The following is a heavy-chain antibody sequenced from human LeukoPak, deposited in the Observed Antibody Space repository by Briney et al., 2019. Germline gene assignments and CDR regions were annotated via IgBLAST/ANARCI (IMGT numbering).Heavy chain of an antibody. Sequence: SETLSLTCAVYGGSFSGYYGSWIRQPPGKGLEWIGEINHSGSTNYNPSLKSRVTISVDTSKNQFSLKLSSVTAADTAVYYCASITIFGVAQNWFDPWGQGTLVTVSS. CDR1: GGSFSGYY. J-gene: IGHJ5*02. V-gene: IGHV4-34*01. D-gene: IGHD3-3*01. CDR3: ASITIFGVAQNWFDP. CDR2: INHSGST.